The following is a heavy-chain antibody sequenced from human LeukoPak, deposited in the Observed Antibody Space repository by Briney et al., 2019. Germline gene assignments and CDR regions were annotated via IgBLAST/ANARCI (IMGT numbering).Heavy chain of an antibody. D-gene: IGHD1-26*01. J-gene: IGHJ6*02. CDR1: GFTFSSYW. V-gene: IGHV3-74*01. Sequence: GGSLRLSCAASGFTFSSYWMHWVRQAPGKGLVWVSRINSDGSSTTYADSVKGRFTISRDIAKNTLYLQMKSLRAEDTAVYYCARVRSGSSAGNYGMDVWGQGTTVTISS. CDR3: ARVRSGSSAGNYGMDV. CDR2: INSDGSST.